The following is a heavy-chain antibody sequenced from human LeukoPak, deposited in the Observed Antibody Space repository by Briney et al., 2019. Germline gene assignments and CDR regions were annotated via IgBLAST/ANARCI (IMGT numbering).Heavy chain of an antibody. V-gene: IGHV3-23*01. CDR1: GFTFSSFV. J-gene: IGHJ4*02. D-gene: IGHD3-22*01. Sequence: PGGSLRLSCAASGFTFSSFVLNWVRQTPGKGLEWVSSISGSGDSTFYADSVKGRFSISRDNSKNTLYLQVNGLRTEDTAVYYCAKDYYYDYSAYYHHYFDSWGQGTLVTVSS. CDR3: AKDYYYDYSAYYHHYFDS. CDR2: ISGSGDST.